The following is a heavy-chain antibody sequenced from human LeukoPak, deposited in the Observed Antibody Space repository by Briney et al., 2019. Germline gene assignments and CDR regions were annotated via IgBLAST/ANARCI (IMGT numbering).Heavy chain of an antibody. J-gene: IGHJ4*02. CDR1: GYTFTNYY. Sequence: ASVKVSCKASGYTFTNYYMHWVRQAPGQGLEWMGIINPSGGSTSYAQKFQGRVTMTRDTSTNTVYMELSSLRSEDTAVYYCARGGDGAIVPAVWGQGTLVTVSS. D-gene: IGHD2-2*01. CDR3: ARGGDGAIVPAV. V-gene: IGHV1-46*01. CDR2: INPSGGST.